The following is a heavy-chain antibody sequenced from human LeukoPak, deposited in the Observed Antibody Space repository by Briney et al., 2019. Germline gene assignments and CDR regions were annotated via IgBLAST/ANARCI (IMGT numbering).Heavy chain of an antibody. CDR3: ARDVYYMDV. D-gene: IGHD3-10*02. V-gene: IGHV4-34*01. CDR2: INHSGST. J-gene: IGHJ6*03. Sequence: SETLSLTCTVSGGSIRRDYWSWIRQPPGKGLEWIGEINHSGSTNYNPSLKSRVTISVDTSKNQFSLKLSSVTAADTAVYYCARDVYYMDVWGKGTTVTVSS. CDR1: GGSIRRDY.